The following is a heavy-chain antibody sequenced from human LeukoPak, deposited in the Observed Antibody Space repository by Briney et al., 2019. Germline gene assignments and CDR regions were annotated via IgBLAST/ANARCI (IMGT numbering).Heavy chain of an antibody. V-gene: IGHV1-69*05. CDR1: GGTFSSYA. CDR3: AREERADYYDSSGYYGY. CDR2: IIPIFGTA. D-gene: IGHD3-22*01. Sequence: SVKVSCKASGGTFSSYAISWVRQAPGQGLEWMGRIIPIFGTANYAQKFQGRVTITTDESTSTAYMELSSLRSEDTAVYYCAREERADYYDSSGYYGYWGQGTLVTVPS. J-gene: IGHJ4*02.